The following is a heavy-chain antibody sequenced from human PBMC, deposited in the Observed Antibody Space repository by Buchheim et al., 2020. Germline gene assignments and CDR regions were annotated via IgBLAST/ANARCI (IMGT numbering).Heavy chain of an antibody. CDR1: GFTFSSYG. Sequence: QVQLVESGGGVVQPGRSLRLSCAASGFTFSSYGMHWVRQAPGKGLEWVAVISYDGSNKYYADSVKGRFTISRDNSKNTLYLQMNSLRAEDTAVYYCAKDSVWRGVAGPFDPWGQGTL. CDR3: AKDSVWRGVAGPFDP. J-gene: IGHJ5*02. D-gene: IGHD6-19*01. V-gene: IGHV3-30*18. CDR2: ISYDGSNK.